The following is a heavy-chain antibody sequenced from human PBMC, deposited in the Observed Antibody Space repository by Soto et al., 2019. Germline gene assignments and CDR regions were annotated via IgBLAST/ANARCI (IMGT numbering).Heavy chain of an antibody. CDR3: ARGIASAGAFISRHSGMDF. Sequence: PSETLSLTCTVSGGSISSSSYYWGWIRQPPGKGLEWIGSIYYSGSTYYNPSLKSRVTISVDTSKNQFSLKLSSVTAADTAVYYCARGIASAGAFISRHSGMDFWGQGTTVTVSS. CDR2: IYYSGST. J-gene: IGHJ6*02. D-gene: IGHD6-13*01. V-gene: IGHV4-39*01. CDR1: GGSISSSSYY.